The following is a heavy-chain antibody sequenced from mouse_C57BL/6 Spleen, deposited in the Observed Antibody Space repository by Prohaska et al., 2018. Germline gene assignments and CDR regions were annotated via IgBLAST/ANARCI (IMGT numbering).Heavy chain of an antibody. CDR1: GYTFTSYW. CDR2: IDTSDRYT. J-gene: IGHJ3*01. Sequence: QVQLQQTGAEHVKPGASVKLSCKASGYTFTSYWMQWVKQRPGQGLEWNGEIDTSDRYTNYKQNFKCKDTLTVDTSSSTAYMQLSGLASDVSAVYQGASSGHYGRGYVTAY. D-gene: IGHD1-1*01. V-gene: IGHV1-50*01. CDR3: ASSGHYGRGYVTAY.